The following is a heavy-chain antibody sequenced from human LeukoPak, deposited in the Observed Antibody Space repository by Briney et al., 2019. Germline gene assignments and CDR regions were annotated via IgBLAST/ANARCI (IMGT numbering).Heavy chain of an antibody. D-gene: IGHD6-19*01. J-gene: IGHJ3*02. V-gene: IGHV1-2*02. CDR3: ARPRTSGWIHDVYDI. CDR1: GYTFTGHY. CDR2: INPNSGGT. Sequence: ASVKVSCKASGYTFTGHYMHWVRQAPGQGLEWMGWINPNSGGTKYAQKFQGRVTMTIDTSISTAHMDVSRLNFDDTAVYYCARPRTSGWIHDVYDIWGQGTMVTVSS.